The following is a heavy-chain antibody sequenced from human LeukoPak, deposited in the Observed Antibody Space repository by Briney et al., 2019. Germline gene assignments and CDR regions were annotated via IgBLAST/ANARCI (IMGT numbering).Heavy chain of an antibody. CDR2: IYTSGST. Sequence: SETLSLTCAVSGGSISSSNWWSWIRQPAGKGLEWIGRIYTSGSTYYNPSLKSRVTISVDTSKNQFSLKLSSVTAADTAVYYCARAPPVDTAMVTHTGLYYYYGMDVWGQGTTVTVSS. D-gene: IGHD5-18*01. CDR1: GGSISSSNW. V-gene: IGHV4-4*07. J-gene: IGHJ6*02. CDR3: ARAPPVDTAMVTHTGLYYYYGMDV.